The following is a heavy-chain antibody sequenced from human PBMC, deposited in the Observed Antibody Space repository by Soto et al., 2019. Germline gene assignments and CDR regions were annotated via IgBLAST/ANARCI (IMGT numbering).Heavy chain of an antibody. CDR2: ISISKGKT. Sequence: QGQLVQSGAEVKRPGASVKVSFKASGYPFLNYDVAWVRRPPGQGLAWMGWISISKGKTYYQQSLQGRVTMTTDTATTTTYMEVRSLTSDDTGVYYCDRKGYIGNFGLDVWGQGTTVTVSS. D-gene: IGHD5-12*01. J-gene: IGHJ6*02. CDR3: DRKGYIGNFGLDV. CDR1: GYPFLNYD. V-gene: IGHV1-18*01.